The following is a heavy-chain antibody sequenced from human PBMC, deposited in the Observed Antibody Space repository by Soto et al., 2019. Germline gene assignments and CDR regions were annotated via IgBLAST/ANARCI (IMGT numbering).Heavy chain of an antibody. V-gene: IGHV4-34*01. Sequence: SETLSLTCAVSGGSFSVYYWGWIRQTPGKGLEWIGEINHSGSTNYSPSLKSRVTISLDTSKNQFSLKVTSVTAADTAVYYCARAGYYAPREDWGKGTTVTVSS. D-gene: IGHD2-15*01. CDR2: INHSGST. J-gene: IGHJ6*04. CDR1: GGSFSVYY. CDR3: ARAGYYAPRED.